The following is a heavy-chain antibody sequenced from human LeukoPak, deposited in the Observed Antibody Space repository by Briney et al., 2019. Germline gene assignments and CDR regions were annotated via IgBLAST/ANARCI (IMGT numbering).Heavy chain of an antibody. CDR1: GGSISSSNW. J-gene: IGHJ4*02. Sequence: SGTLSLTRAVSGGSISSSNWWSWVRQPPGKGLEWIGEIYHSGSTNYNPSLKSRVTISVDTSKNQFSLKLSSVTAADTAVYYCARDGVVRGFSYWGQGTLVTVSS. CDR3: ARDGVVRGFSY. V-gene: IGHV4-4*02. D-gene: IGHD3-10*01. CDR2: IYHSGST.